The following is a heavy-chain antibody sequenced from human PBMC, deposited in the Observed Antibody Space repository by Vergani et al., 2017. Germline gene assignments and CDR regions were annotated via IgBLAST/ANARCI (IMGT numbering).Heavy chain of an antibody. Sequence: QAQLVQSGAEVKKPGASVRVSCKASRYPFSRYGISWVRQAPGQGLEWMGWISAYNGNTNYAQKLQGRVTMTTDTSTSTAYMELRSLRSDDTAVYYCARDSDIVATMYYFDYWGQGTLVTVSS. CDR2: ISAYNGNT. V-gene: IGHV1-18*01. CDR3: ARDSDIVATMYYFDY. D-gene: IGHD5-12*01. CDR1: RYPFSRYG. J-gene: IGHJ4*02.